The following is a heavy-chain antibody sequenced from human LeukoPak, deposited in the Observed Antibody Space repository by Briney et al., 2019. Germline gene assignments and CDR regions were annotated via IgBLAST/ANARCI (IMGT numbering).Heavy chain of an antibody. CDR2: ISGLGGGT. J-gene: IGHJ4*02. D-gene: IGHD3-22*01. CDR3: ARDNDYYDSSGYRLDY. CDR1: GFTFSNYA. V-gene: IGHV3-23*01. Sequence: GGSLRLSCAASGFTFSNYAMSWVRQAPGKGLEWVSAISGLGGGTYYADSVKGRFTISRDNSKNTLYLQMNSLRAEDTAVYYCARDNDYYDSSGYRLDYWGQGTLVTVSS.